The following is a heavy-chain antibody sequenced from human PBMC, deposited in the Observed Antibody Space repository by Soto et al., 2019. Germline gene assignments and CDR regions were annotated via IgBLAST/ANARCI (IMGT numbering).Heavy chain of an antibody. D-gene: IGHD3-3*01. J-gene: IGHJ4*02. CDR2: MNPNSGTT. V-gene: IGHV1-8*01. CDR3: ASEEWVEGGSFDY. CDR1: GYTFTSYD. Sequence: QVQLVQSGAEVKKPGASVKVSCKASGYTFTSYDINWVRQATGQGLEWVGWMNPNSGTTGYAQKFQGRVTMTRDTSISTGYMELSSLRSEDTALYECASEEWVEGGSFDYWGQGTLVTVSS.